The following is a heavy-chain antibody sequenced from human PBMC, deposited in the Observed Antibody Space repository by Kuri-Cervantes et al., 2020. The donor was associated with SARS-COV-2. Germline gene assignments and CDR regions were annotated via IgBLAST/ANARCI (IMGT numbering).Heavy chain of an antibody. D-gene: IGHD3-10*01. Sequence: SCTVSGGSISSGDYYWSWIRQLPGKGLEWIGYIYYSGSTYYNPSLKSRVTISVDTSKNQFSLKLSSVTAADTAVYYCARAGIYYYYYMDVWGKGTTVTVSS. CDR3: ARAGIYYYYYMDV. J-gene: IGHJ6*03. CDR1: GGSISSGDYY. CDR2: IYYSGST. V-gene: IGHV4-30-4*08.